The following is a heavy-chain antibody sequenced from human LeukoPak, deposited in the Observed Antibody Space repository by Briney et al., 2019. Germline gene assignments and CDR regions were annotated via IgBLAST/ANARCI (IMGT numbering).Heavy chain of an antibody. V-gene: IGHV3-15*01. D-gene: IGHD6-13*01. CDR2: IKSKTDGGTT. CDR3: TTLAAAGQSDY. CDR1: GFTFSSYG. J-gene: IGHJ4*02. Sequence: GGSLRLSCAASGFTFSSYGMHWVRQAPGKGLEWVGRIKSKTDGGTTDYAGPVKGRFTMSRDDSKNTLYLQMNSLKTEDTAVYYCTTLAAAGQSDYWGQGTLVTVSS.